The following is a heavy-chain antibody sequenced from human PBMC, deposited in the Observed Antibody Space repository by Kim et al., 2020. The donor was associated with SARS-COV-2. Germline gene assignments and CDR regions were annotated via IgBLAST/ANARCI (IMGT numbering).Heavy chain of an antibody. CDR3: ARHWGGSYSERFDY. V-gene: IGHV5-51*01. Sequence: SPSFQGQVTISADKSISTAYLQWSSLKASDTAMYYCARHWGGSYSERFDYWGQGTLVTVSS. J-gene: IGHJ4*02. D-gene: IGHD1-26*01.